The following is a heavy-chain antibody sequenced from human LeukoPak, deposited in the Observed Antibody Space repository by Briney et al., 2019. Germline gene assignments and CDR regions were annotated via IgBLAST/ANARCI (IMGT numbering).Heavy chain of an antibody. CDR2: INPNDGDT. D-gene: IGHD2-2*01. CDR1: GYTFTDYY. J-gene: IGHJ4*02. CDR3: ARANFLYCSSSTCLFDY. Sequence: ASVKVSCKASGYTFTDYYMHWVRQAPGQGFEWMGWINPNDGDTNYAQKFQGRVTMTRDTSISTVHMEVSRLRSDDAAVYYCARANFLYCSSSTCLFDYWGQGTLVTVSS. V-gene: IGHV1-2*02.